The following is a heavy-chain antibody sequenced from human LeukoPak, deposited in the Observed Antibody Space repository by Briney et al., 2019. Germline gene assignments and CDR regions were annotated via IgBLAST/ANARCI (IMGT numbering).Heavy chain of an antibody. Sequence: PGRSLRLSCPGSGFAFDTNVMHWVRQAPGKGQEWVAVISHDGSNTIYTESVQGRFTISRDNSKNTVFLQMNRLRPEDTAVYYCATTRGIFFYMDFWGKGATVIVSS. J-gene: IGHJ6*03. D-gene: IGHD3-3*02. CDR1: GFAFDTNV. CDR3: ATTRGIFFYMDF. V-gene: IGHV3-30*10. CDR2: ISHDGSNT.